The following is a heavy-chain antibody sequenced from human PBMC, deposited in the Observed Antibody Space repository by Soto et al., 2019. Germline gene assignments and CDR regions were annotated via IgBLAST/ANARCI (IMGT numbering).Heavy chain of an antibody. J-gene: IGHJ4*02. CDR3: ARDSWSIAASPVDY. V-gene: IGHV1-2*02. D-gene: IGHD6-6*01. CDR1: GYTFTGYY. CDR2: INPNSGGT. Sequence: ASVKVSCKASGYTFTGYYMHWVRQVPGKGLEWMGWINPNSGGTNYAQKFQGRVTMTRDTSISTAYMELSRLRSDDTAVYYCARDSWSIAASPVDYWGQGTLVTVSS.